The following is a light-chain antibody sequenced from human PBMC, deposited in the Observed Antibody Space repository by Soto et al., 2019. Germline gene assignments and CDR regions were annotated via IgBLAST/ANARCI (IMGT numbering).Light chain of an antibody. CDR1: QGIRND. V-gene: IGKV1-6*01. J-gene: IGKJ3*01. Sequence: AIQMTQSPSSLSASVGDRVTITCRASQGIRNDLDWVQQKPGKAPKLLIYAASNLQSGVPARFSGSGSGTDFTLTISSLQPEDFATYYCLQKYFYPFAFGPGTKGDIK. CDR2: AAS. CDR3: LQKYFYPFA.